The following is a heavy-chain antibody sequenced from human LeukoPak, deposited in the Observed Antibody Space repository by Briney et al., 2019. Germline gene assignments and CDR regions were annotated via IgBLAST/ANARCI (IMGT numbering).Heavy chain of an antibody. CDR2: IYSGGST. J-gene: IGHJ6*03. Sequence: GGSLRLSCAASGFTVSSNYMSWVRQAPGKGLEWVSVIYSGGSTYYADSVKGRFTISRDNFKNTLYLQMNSLRAEDTAVYYCARDPDTAMVTLKGYYYMDVWGKGTTVTISS. CDR3: ARDPDTAMVTLKGYYYMDV. CDR1: GFTVSSNY. D-gene: IGHD5-18*01. V-gene: IGHV3-53*01.